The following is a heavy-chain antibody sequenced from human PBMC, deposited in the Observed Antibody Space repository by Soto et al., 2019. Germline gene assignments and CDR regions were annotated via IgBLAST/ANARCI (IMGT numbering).Heavy chain of an antibody. D-gene: IGHD6-13*01. CDR2: IRSSSSYK. V-gene: IGHV3-21*01. J-gene: IGHJ6*02. Sequence: GGSLRLSCAASGFTFSNYSMNWVRQAPGKGLEWVSSIRSSSSYKYYADSVKGRFTISRDNAKNSLYLQMNSLRAEDTAVYYCARDGWAAGLYYYGMDVWGQGTTVTVSS. CDR1: GFTFSNYS. CDR3: ARDGWAAGLYYYGMDV.